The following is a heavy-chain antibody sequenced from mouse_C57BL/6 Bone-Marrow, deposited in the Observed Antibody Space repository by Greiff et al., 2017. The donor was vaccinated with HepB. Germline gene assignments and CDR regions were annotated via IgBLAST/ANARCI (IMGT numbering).Heavy chain of an antibody. Sequence: QVQLQQPGAELVKPGASVKLSCKASGYTFTSYWMHWVKQRPGQGLEWIGMIHPNSGSTNYNEKFKSKATLTVDKSSSTAYMQLSSLTSEDSAVYYCARGRSTPGAMDDWGQGTSVTVAS. CDR3: ARGRSTPGAMDD. V-gene: IGHV1-64*01. J-gene: IGHJ4*01. CDR1: GYTFTSYW. D-gene: IGHD2-1*01. CDR2: IHPNSGST.